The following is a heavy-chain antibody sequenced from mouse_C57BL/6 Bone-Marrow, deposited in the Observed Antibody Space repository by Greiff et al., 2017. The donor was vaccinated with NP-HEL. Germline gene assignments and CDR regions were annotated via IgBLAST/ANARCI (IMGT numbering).Heavy chain of an antibody. CDR2: INPGSGGT. CDR1: GYAFTNYL. V-gene: IGHV1-54*01. CDR3: ARGDDYDGRGYYFDY. D-gene: IGHD2-4*01. Sequence: VMLVESGAELVRPGTSVKVSCKASGYAFTNYLIEWVKQRPGQGLEWIGVINPGSGGTNYNEKFKGKATLTADKSSSTAYMQLSSLTSEDSAVYFCARGDDYDGRGYYFDYWGQGTTLTVSS. J-gene: IGHJ2*01.